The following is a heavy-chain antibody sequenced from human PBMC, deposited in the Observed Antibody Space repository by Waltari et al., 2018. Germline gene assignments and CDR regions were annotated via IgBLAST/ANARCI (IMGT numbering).Heavy chain of an antibody. CDR2: INHSGST. J-gene: IGHJ5*02. V-gene: IGHV4-34*01. CDR3: ARLGRVWGSYRPPRGFDP. CDR1: GGSFSGYY. D-gene: IGHD3-16*02. Sequence: QVQLQQWGAGLLKPSETLSLTCAVYGGSFSGYYGSWIRQPPGTGLEWIVEINHSGSTNYNPSLKSRVTISVDTSKNQFSLKLSSVTAADTAVYYCARLGRVWGSYRPPRGFDPWGQGTLVTVSS.